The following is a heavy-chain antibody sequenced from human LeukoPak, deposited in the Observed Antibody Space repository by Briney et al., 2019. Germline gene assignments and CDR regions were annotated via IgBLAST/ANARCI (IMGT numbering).Heavy chain of an antibody. J-gene: IGHJ3*02. CDR3: ASWGYCSGGSCLDAFDI. V-gene: IGHV4-39*01. D-gene: IGHD2-15*01. CDR2: IYYSGST. Sequence: SETLSLTCTVSGGSISSSSYYWGWIRQPPGKGLEWIGSIYYSGSTYYNPSLKSRVTIYVDTSKNQFSLQLNSVTPEDTAVYYCASWGYCSGGSCLDAFDIWGQGTMVTVSS. CDR1: GGSISSSSYY.